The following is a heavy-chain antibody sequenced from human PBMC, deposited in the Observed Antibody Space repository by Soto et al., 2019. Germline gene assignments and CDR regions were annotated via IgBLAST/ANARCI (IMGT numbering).Heavy chain of an antibody. Sequence: EVQLVESGGGLVQPGRSLRLSCAASGFTFDDYAMHWVRQAPGKGLEWVSGISWNSGSIGYADSVKGRFTISRDNAKNSLYLQMNSLRAEDTALYYCAKGIGSKEDYWGQGTLVTVSS. D-gene: IGHD4-4*01. CDR3: AKGIGSKEDY. CDR1: GFTFDDYA. CDR2: ISWNSGSI. V-gene: IGHV3-9*01. J-gene: IGHJ4*02.